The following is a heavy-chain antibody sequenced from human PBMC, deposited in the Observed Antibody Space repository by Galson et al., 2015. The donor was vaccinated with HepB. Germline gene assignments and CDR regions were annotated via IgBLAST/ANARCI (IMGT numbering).Heavy chain of an antibody. J-gene: IGHJ5*02. CDR1: GFTFSSYA. Sequence: SLRLSCAASGFTFSSYAMSWVRQAPGKGLEWVSVIYRGGSTYYADSVKGRFTISRDNSKNTLYLQMNSLRAEDTAVYYCAWSSTWTPSFDPWGQGTLVTVSS. CDR2: IYRGGST. CDR3: AWSSTWTPSFDP. V-gene: IGHV3-66*02. D-gene: IGHD2-2*01.